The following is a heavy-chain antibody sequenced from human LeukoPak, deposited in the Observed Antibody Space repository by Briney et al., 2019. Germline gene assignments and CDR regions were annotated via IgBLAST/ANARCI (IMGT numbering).Heavy chain of an antibody. Sequence: SETLSLTCAVSGGSISSYYWSWIRQPPGKGLEWIGYIYYSGSTNYNPSLKSRVTISVDTSKNQFSLKLSSVTAADTAVYYCARERLSGVDYWGQGTLVTVSS. CDR3: ARERLSGVDY. CDR1: GGSISSYY. CDR2: IYYSGST. J-gene: IGHJ4*02. V-gene: IGHV4-59*01. D-gene: IGHD3-10*01.